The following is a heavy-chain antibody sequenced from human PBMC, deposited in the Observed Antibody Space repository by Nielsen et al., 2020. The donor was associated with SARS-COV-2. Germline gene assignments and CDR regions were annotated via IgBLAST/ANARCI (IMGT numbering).Heavy chain of an antibody. CDR3: ARDFSIWFGEFLEDNVPIYYYYGMDV. CDR1: GYTFTSYA. V-gene: IGHV7-4-1*02. D-gene: IGHD3-10*01. J-gene: IGHJ6*02. Sequence: ASVKVSCKASGYTFTSYAMNWVRRAPGQGLEWMGWINTNTGNPTYAQGFTGRFVFSLDTSVSTAYLQISSLKAEDTAVYYCARDFSIWFGEFLEDNVPIYYYYGMDVWGQGATVTVSS. CDR2: INTNTGNP.